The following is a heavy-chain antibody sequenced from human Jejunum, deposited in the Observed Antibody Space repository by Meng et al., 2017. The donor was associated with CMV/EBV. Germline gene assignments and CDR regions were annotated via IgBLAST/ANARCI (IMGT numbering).Heavy chain of an antibody. CDR2: INPNTGDT. J-gene: IGHJ4*02. Sequence: KASEYTVIDYYIHWVRQAPGQGLEWMGWINPNTGDTNYAQNFQGRVTMTRDMSINTVYMALTRVRSDDTAVYYCAKDGGSYLDYYFDYWGQGTLVTVSS. D-gene: IGHD3-16*01. CDR1: EYTVIDYY. CDR3: AKDGGSYLDYYFDY. V-gene: IGHV1-2*02.